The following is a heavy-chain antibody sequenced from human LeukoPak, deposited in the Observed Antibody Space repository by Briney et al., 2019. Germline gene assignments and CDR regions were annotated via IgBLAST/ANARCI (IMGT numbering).Heavy chain of an antibody. Sequence: PGGSLRLSCAASGFTFSSYAMSWVRQAPGKGLVWVSRINSDGSSTSYADSVKGRFTISRDNAKNTLYLQMNSLRAEDTAVYYCASGLWFGEFTYYYGMDVWGQGTTVTVSS. J-gene: IGHJ6*02. CDR1: GFTFSSYA. D-gene: IGHD3-10*01. CDR3: ASGLWFGEFTYYYGMDV. CDR2: INSDGSST. V-gene: IGHV3-74*01.